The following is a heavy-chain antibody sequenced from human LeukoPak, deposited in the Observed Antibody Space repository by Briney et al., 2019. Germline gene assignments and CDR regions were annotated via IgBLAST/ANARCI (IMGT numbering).Heavy chain of an antibody. CDR3: ARSPEGAFDY. Sequence: PSETLSLTCAVYGGSFSGYYWSWIRQPPGKGLEWIGEINHSGSTNYNPSLKSRVTISVDTFKNQFSLKLSSVTAADTAVYYCARSPEGAFDYWGQGTLVTVSS. J-gene: IGHJ4*02. CDR1: GGSFSGYY. D-gene: IGHD3-16*01. CDR2: INHSGST. V-gene: IGHV4-34*01.